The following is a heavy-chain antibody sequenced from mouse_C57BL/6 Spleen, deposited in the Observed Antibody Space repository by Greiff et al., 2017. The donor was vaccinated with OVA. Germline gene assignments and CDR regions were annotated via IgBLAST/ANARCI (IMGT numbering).Heavy chain of an antibody. CDR1: GYTFTSYW. CDR2: IDPNSGGT. CDR3: ARGYYYGSSYGYAMDY. D-gene: IGHD1-1*01. Sequence: QVQLQQPGAELVKPGASVKLSCKASGYTFTSYWMHWVKQRPGRGLEWIGRIDPNSGGTKYNEKFKGKATLTADTSSSTAYMQLSSLTSEDSAVYYCARGYYYGSSYGYAMDYWGQGTSVTVSS. V-gene: IGHV1-62-3*01. J-gene: IGHJ4*01.